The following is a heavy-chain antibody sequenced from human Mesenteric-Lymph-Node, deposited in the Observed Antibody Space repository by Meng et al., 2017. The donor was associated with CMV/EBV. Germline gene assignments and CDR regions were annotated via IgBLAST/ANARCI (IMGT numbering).Heavy chain of an antibody. J-gene: IGHJ4*02. D-gene: IGHD2-15*01. CDR3: ARGSDIPVNNY. CDR1: GGSFSGYY. Sequence: QVQLQQWGAGLLKPSETLSLTRAVYGGSFSGYYWSWIRQPPGKGLEWIGEINHSGVPNYNPSLKCRVTISLDRSKKQFSLKLSSVTAEDTAVYYCARGSDIPVNNYWGQGTLVTVSS. CDR2: INHSGVP. V-gene: IGHV4-34*01.